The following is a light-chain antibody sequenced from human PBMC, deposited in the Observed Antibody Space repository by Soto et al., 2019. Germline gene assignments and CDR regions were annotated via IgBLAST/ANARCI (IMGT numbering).Light chain of an antibody. CDR1: QSVSSY. V-gene: IGKV3-11*01. CDR2: GAS. CDR3: QQYMNWPT. J-gene: IGKJ5*01. Sequence: EIVLTQSTHTLSLSPGERATLSCRASQSVSSYLAWYQQKPGQAPRLLIYGASNRATGIPARFSGSGSGTEFSLTISSLQSEDFAVYYCQQYMNWPTFGQGTRLEIK.